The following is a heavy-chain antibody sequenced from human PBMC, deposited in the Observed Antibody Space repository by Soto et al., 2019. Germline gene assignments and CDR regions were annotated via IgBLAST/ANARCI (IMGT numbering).Heavy chain of an antibody. J-gene: IGHJ6*02. CDR2: ISGSGGST. CDR1: GFTFSSYA. V-gene: IGHV3-23*01. Sequence: EVQLLESGGGLVQPGGSLRLSCSASGFTFSSYAMSWVRQAPGKGLEWVSAISGSGGSTYYADSVNGRFTISRDNYKNTLYLQMNGLRAEDTAVYYCAKVGVGRYCSSTSCTTLDVWGQGTTVTVSS. D-gene: IGHD2-2*01. CDR3: AKVGVGRYCSSTSCTTLDV.